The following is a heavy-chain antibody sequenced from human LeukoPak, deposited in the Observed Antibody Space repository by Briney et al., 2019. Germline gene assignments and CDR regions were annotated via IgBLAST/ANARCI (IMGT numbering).Heavy chain of an antibody. CDR1: GLTFSSYA. J-gene: IGHJ1*01. CDR3: TGSYYYEYFQH. V-gene: IGHV3-23*01. Sequence: PGGSLRLSCAASGLTFSSYAMNWVRQAPGKGLEWVSVISGNGGSTYYADSVWGRFTISRDNSKSTLYLQMNSLRAEDTALYYCTGSYYYEYFQHWGQGTLVTVSS. D-gene: IGHD3-22*01. CDR2: ISGNGGST.